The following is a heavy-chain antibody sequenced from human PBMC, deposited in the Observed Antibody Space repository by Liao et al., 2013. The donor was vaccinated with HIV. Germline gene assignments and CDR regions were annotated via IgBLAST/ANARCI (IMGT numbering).Heavy chain of an antibody. CDR3: ATSGNQWLVRPAGGAEYLHH. Sequence: QVQLEQWGTGLLKPSETLSLTCAVYGGSLSGHYWTWIRQTPGKGLEWIGEINHSGDTNYNPSLESRVTVSVDTSKNQFSLNVTSVTAADTAVYYCATSGNQWLVRPAGGAEYLHHWGQGNSVIVSS. CDR1: GGSLSGHY. J-gene: IGHJ1*01. D-gene: IGHD6-19*01. V-gene: IGHV4-34*02. CDR2: INHSGDT.